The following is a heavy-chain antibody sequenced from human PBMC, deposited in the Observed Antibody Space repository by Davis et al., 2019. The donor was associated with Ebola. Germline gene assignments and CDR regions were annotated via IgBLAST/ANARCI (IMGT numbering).Heavy chain of an antibody. CDR3: GRGSDRWELLSF. D-gene: IGHD1-26*01. CDR2: IKSGRDDYI. Sequence: PGGSLRLSCVTSGFIFTSYAIHWVRQAPGKGLEWVASIKSGRDDYIHHADAVKGRITISTDPATNSVYLQMNSLRGEDTGVYYCGRGSDRWELLSFWGQGTIVTVSS. J-gene: IGHJ4*02. CDR1: GFIFTSYA. V-gene: IGHV3-21*01.